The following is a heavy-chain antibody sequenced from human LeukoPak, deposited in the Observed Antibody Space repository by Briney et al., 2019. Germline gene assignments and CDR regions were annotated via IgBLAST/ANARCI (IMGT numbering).Heavy chain of an antibody. D-gene: IGHD3-10*01. J-gene: IGHJ3*02. Sequence: GGSLRLSCAASGFTFSSYAMSWVRQAPGKGLEWVSAISGSGGSTYYADSVKGRLTISRDNSKNTLYLQMNSLRAEDTAVYYCARPFDAMVRGVIIKQDAFDIWGQGTMVTVSS. CDR2: ISGSGGST. V-gene: IGHV3-23*01. CDR3: ARPFDAMVRGVIIKQDAFDI. CDR1: GFTFSSYA.